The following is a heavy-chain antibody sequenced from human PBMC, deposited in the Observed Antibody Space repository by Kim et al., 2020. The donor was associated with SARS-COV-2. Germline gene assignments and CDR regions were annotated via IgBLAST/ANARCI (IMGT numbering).Heavy chain of an antibody. Sequence: GGSLRLSCAASGFTFSSYGMHWVRQAPGKGLEWVAVIWYDGSNKYYADSVKGRFTISRDNSKNTLYLQMNSLRAEDTAVYYCARDNKDYYGSGSYYKDRPFFDYWGQGTLVTVSS. CDR3: ARDNKDYYGSGSYYKDRPFFDY. CDR2: IWYDGSNK. V-gene: IGHV3-33*01. D-gene: IGHD3-10*01. CDR1: GFTFSSYG. J-gene: IGHJ4*02.